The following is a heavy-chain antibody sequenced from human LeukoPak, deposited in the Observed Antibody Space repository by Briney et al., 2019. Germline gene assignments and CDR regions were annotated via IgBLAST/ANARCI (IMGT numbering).Heavy chain of an antibody. Sequence: SETLSLTCTVSGGSISSGSYYWSWIRQPPGKGLEWIGEINHSGSTNYNPSLKSRVTISVDTSKNQFSLKLSSVTAADTAVYYCARGSNGEVDYWGQGTLVTVSS. CDR1: GGSISSGSYY. J-gene: IGHJ4*02. D-gene: IGHD4-17*01. CDR2: INHSGST. CDR3: ARGSNGEVDY. V-gene: IGHV4-39*07.